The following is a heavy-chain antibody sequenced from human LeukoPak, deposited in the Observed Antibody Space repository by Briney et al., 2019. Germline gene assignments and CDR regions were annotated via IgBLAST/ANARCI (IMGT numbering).Heavy chain of an antibody. Sequence: GGSLRLSCAASGFTFSSYSMNWVRQAPGEGLEWVSYISSSSSTIYYADSVKGRFTISRDNAKNSLYLQMNSLRAEDTAVYYCARALRYFDWLSTSPEYNWFDPWRQETMVTVSS. CDR3: ARALRYFDWLSTSPEYNWFDP. V-gene: IGHV3-48*01. CDR1: GFTFSSYS. D-gene: IGHD3-9*01. CDR2: ISSSSSTI. J-gene: IGHJ5*02.